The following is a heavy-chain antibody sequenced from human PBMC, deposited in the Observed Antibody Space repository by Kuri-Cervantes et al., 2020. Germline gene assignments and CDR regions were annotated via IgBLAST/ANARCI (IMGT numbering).Heavy chain of an antibody. CDR3: TRGGSSSPLTAFNM. J-gene: IGHJ3*02. D-gene: IGHD6-13*01. CDR2: IKEDGSEK. V-gene: IGHV3-7*01. Sequence: GESLKISCAASGFTFSTYWMGWVRQAPGKGLEWVANIKEDGSEKYYGDSVKGRFTISRDNAKNSLYLQMNSLRAEDTAVYYCTRGGSSSPLTAFNMWGQGTMVTVSS. CDR1: GFTFSTYW.